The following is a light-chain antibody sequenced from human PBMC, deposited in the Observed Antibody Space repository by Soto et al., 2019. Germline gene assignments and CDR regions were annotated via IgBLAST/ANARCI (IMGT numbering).Light chain of an antibody. CDR2: DAS. J-gene: IGKJ1*01. V-gene: IGKV3-11*01. Sequence: EICWPQSPDTLSLSPGERASLSCRASQSVTNYIAWYQQRPGQAPRLLIYDASNRASGVPARFSGSGSGTDFTLTISDLEPADFGLYYCEQRLNWPPGFGQGTKVDI. CDR3: EQRLNWPPG. CDR1: QSVTNY.